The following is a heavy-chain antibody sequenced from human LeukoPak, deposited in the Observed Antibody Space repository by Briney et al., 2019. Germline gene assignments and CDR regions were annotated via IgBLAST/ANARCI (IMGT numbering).Heavy chain of an antibody. D-gene: IGHD3-3*01. CDR3: ARQGLQFSLSGFWFDP. V-gene: IGHV4-59*08. CDR2: IYYSGST. Sequence: PSETLSLTCTVSGGSIYSYYWSWLRQPPGKGREWIGYIYYSGSTNYNPSLKRRVTISVDTSKNQFSLKLSSVTAADTAAYYCARQGLQFSLSGFWFDPWGQGTLVTVSS. J-gene: IGHJ5*02. CDR1: GGSIYSYY.